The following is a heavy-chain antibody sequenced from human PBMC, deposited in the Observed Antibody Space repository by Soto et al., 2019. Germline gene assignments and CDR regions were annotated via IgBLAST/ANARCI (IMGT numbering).Heavy chain of an antibody. CDR2: INHSGST. J-gene: IGHJ4*02. CDR1: VGSFSGYY. V-gene: IGHV4-34*01. D-gene: IGHD3-22*01. Sequence: SETLSLTCSVYVGSFSGYYWSWIRQPPGKGLEWIGEINHSGSTNYNPSLKSRVTISVDTSKNQFSLKLSSVTAADTAVYYCARRYYYDSRWGQGTLVTVSS. CDR3: ARRYYYDSR.